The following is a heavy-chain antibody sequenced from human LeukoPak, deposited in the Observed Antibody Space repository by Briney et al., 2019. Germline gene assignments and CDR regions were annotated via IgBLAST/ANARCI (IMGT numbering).Heavy chain of an antibody. V-gene: IGHV4-38-2*01. Sequence: PSESLSLTCAVSGYSINSGYYWGWIRQTRGKGLVWIGRIFHSGTAYYNPSLRTRVTISVDTSKNQISLKFSSVTAADTAVYYCARHRGSGWYFDAVDIWGQGTMVTVSS. CDR1: GYSINSGYY. CDR2: IFHSGTA. CDR3: ARHRGSGWYFDAVDI. J-gene: IGHJ3*02. D-gene: IGHD6-19*01.